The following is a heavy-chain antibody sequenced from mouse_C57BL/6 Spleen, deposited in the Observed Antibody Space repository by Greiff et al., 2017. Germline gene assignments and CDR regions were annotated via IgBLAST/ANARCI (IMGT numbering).Heavy chain of an antibody. Sequence: HVQLQQSGPELVKPGASVKISCKASGYAFSSSWMNWVKQRPGKGLEWIGRIYPGDGDTNYNGKFKGKATLTADKSSSTAYMQLSSLTSEDSAVYFCARGGDYYGSSPYWYFDVWGTGTTVTVSS. CDR2: IYPGDGDT. D-gene: IGHD1-1*01. CDR1: GYAFSSSW. J-gene: IGHJ1*03. V-gene: IGHV1-82*01. CDR3: ARGGDYYGSSPYWYFDV.